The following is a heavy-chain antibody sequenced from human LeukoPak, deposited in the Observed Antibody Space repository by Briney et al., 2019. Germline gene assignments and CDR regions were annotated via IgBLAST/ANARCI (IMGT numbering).Heavy chain of an antibody. J-gene: IGHJ4*02. CDR1: GGTFSSYA. CDR3: ARSEGYSGYDYHNY. CDR2: IIPIFGTA. V-gene: IGHV1-69*06. Sequence: SVKVSCKASGGTFSSYAISWVRQAPGQGLEWMGGIIPIFGTANYAQKFQGRVTITADKSTSTAYMELSSLRSEDTAVYYCARSEGYSGYDYHNYWGQGTLVTVSS. D-gene: IGHD5-12*01.